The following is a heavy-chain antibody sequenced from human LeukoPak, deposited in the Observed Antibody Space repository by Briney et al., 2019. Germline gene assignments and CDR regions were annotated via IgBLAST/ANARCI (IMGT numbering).Heavy chain of an antibody. CDR3: ARAPYGDYAWSPHPFDY. CDR1: EFTFSSYA. CDR2: ISYDGSNK. Sequence: GGSLRLSCAASEFTFSSYAMHWVRQAPDKGLEWVALISYDGSNKEFADSVKGRFTISRDNSKNTLYLQMNSLRAEDTAVYYCARAPYGDYAWSPHPFDYWGQGTLVTVSS. D-gene: IGHD4-17*01. J-gene: IGHJ4*02. V-gene: IGHV3-30*04.